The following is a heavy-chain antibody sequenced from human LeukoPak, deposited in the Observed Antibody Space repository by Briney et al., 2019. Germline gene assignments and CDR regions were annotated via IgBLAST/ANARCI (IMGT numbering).Heavy chain of an antibody. J-gene: IGHJ4*02. Sequence: WGSLRLSCAASGFTFGNYAMHWVRQAPGKGLEYVSAISRNGDNTYYANSVTGRFTISRDNSKNTLWLQMGSLRADDMAMYYCARVGDINYFDYWGQGTLVTVSS. CDR3: ARVGDINYFDY. D-gene: IGHD3-10*01. V-gene: IGHV3-64*01. CDR1: GFTFGNYA. CDR2: ISRNGDNT.